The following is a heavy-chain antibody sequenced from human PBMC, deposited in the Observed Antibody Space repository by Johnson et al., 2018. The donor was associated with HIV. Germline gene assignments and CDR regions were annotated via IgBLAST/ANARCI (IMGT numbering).Heavy chain of an antibody. CDR2: IKSKTDGGTT. D-gene: IGHD6-13*01. V-gene: IGHV3-15*01. Sequence: VQLVESGGGLVKPGGSLRLSCAASGFTFTNAWMHWVRQAPGKGLEWVGRIKSKTDGGTTDYAAPVKGKFSISRDDSKNTLYLQMNSLRAEDTAVYYCAKSIAAAGTNAFDIWGQGTMVTVSS. CDR3: AKSIAAAGTNAFDI. J-gene: IGHJ3*02. CDR1: GFTFTNAW.